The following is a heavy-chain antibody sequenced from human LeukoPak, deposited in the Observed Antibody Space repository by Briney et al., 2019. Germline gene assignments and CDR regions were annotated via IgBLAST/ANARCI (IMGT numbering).Heavy chain of an antibody. J-gene: IGHJ6*02. CDR3: ARLRDYYYGMDV. Sequence: SETLSLTCAVSGGSISSGGYSWSWIRQPPGKGLEWIGYIYHSGSTYYNPSLKSRVTISVDTSKNQFSLKLSSVTAADTAVYYCARLRDYYYGMDVWGQGTTVTVSS. CDR2: IYHSGST. CDR1: GGSISSGGYS. V-gene: IGHV4-30-2*01.